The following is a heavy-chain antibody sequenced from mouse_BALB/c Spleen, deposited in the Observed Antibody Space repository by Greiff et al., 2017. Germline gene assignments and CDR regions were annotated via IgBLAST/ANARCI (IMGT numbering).Heavy chain of an antibody. CDR2: IWSGGST. V-gene: IGHV2-2*02. CDR1: GFSLTSYG. J-gene: IGHJ4*01. CDR3: ARYGNYGGAMDY. Sequence: VKLVESGPGLVQPSQSLSITCTVSGFSLTSYGVHWVRQSPGKGLEWLGVIWSGGSTDYNAAFISRLSISKDNSKSQVFFKMNSLQANDTAIYYCARYGNYGGAMDYWGQGTSVTVSS. D-gene: IGHD2-1*01.